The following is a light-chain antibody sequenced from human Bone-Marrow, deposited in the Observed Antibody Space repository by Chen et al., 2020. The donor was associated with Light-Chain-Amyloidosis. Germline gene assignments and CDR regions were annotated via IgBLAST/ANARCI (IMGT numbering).Light chain of an antibody. CDR1: DLPTKY. CDR3: QSADSSGTYEVI. Sequence: SYERTQPPSVSVSPGQTARITCSGDDLPTKYAYWYQQKPGQAPVLVIHRDTERPSGISERFSGTSSGTTATLTISGVQAEEQADYHCQSADSSGTYEVIFGGGTKLTVL. CDR2: RDT. V-gene: IGLV3-25*02. J-gene: IGLJ2*01.